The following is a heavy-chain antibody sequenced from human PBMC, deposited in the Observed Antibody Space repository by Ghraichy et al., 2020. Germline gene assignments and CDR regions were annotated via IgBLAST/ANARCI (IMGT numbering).Heavy chain of an antibody. Sequence: GGSLRLSCAACGFTFSSYSMNWVRQAPGKGLEWVSSISSSSSYIYYADSVKGRFTISRDNAKNSLYLQMNSLRAEDTAVYYCARVTSANWGSVYYYYGMDVWGQGTTVTVSS. CDR1: GFTFSSYS. CDR3: ARVTSANWGSVYYYYGMDV. CDR2: ISSSSSYI. D-gene: IGHD7-27*01. V-gene: IGHV3-21*01. J-gene: IGHJ6*02.